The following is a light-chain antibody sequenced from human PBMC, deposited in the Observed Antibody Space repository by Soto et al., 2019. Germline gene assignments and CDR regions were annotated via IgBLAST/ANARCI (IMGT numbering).Light chain of an antibody. Sequence: QLVLTQPASVSGSPGQSITISCTGTSSDVGGYNYVSWYQHHPGKATKVMIYEVSNRPSGVSNRFSGSKSGNTASLTISGLQAEDEAVYYCSSYTSSSTLFGGGTKLTVL. J-gene: IGLJ2*01. CDR1: SSDVGGYNY. CDR3: SSYTSSSTL. CDR2: EVS. V-gene: IGLV2-14*01.